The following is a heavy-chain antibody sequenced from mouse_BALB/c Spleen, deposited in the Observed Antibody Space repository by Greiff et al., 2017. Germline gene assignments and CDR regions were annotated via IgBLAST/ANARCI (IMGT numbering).Heavy chain of an antibody. CDR3: ARDGYYASFDY. Sequence: EVQRVESGGGLVKPGGSLKLSCAASGFTFSSYAMSWVRQTPEKRLEWVASISSGGSTYYPDSVKGRFTISRDNARNILYLQMSSLRSEDTAMYYCARDGYYASFDYWGQGTTLTVSS. D-gene: IGHD2-3*01. CDR2: ISSGGST. CDR1: GFTFSSYA. J-gene: IGHJ2*01. V-gene: IGHV5-6-5*01.